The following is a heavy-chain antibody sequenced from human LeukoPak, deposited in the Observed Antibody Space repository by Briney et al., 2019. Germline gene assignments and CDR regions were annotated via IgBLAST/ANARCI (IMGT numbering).Heavy chain of an antibody. J-gene: IGHJ6*03. D-gene: IGHD3-16*01. Sequence: GGSLRLSCAASGFTFSSYSMNWVRQAPGKGLEWVSGIIDSGDITYYANSVKGRFTFSRDNSKNTLYLQMNSLRAEDTAVYYCAKLGGQEVYNYYVGVWGKGTTVAVSS. CDR3: AKLGGQEVYNYYVGV. V-gene: IGHV3-23*01. CDR1: GFTFSSYS. CDR2: IIDSGDIT.